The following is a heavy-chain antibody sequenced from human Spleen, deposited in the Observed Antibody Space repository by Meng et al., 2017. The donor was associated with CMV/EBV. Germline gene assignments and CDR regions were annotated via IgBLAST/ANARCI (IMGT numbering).Heavy chain of an antibody. CDR1: GYTFTGYY. D-gene: IGHD3-10*01. V-gene: IGHV1-2*02. J-gene: IGHJ6*02. CDR3: ARAITMVRGYYYGIDV. CDR2: INPNSGGT. Sequence: ASVKVSCKASGYTFTGYYMHWVRQAPGQGLEWMGWINPNSGGTNYAQKFQGRVTMTRNTSISTAYMELSSLRSEDTAVYYCARAITMVRGYYYGIDVWGQGTTVTVSS.